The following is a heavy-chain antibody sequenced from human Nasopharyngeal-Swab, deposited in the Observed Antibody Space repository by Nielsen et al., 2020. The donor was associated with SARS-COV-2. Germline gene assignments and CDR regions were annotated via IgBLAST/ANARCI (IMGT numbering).Heavy chain of an antibody. D-gene: IGHD2-15*01. J-gene: IGHJ6*02. CDR3: ASGHLVVVVAATNYYYGMDV. CDR1: GGTFSSYA. Sequence: SMKVSCKASGGTFSSYAISWVRQAPGQGLEWMGGIIPIFGTANYAQKFQGRVTITADKSTSTAYMELSSLRSEDTAVYYCASGHLVVVVAATNYYYGMDVWGQGTTVTVSS. CDR2: IIPIFGTA. V-gene: IGHV1-69*06.